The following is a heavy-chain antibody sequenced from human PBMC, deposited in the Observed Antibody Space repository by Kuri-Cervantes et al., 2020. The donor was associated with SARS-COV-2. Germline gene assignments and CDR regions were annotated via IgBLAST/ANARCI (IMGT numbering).Heavy chain of an antibody. D-gene: IGHD5-18*01. J-gene: IGHJ3*02. V-gene: IGHV4-38-2*01. CDR3: ARTRMVNTAMAYSSAFEI. CDR1: GYSISSGYY. Sequence: SETLSLTCAVSGYSISSGYYWGWIRQPPGKGLEWIGSIYHSGSTYYNPSLKSRVTISVDTSKNQFSLKLSSVTAADTAVYYCARTRMVNTAMAYSSAFEIWGQGTMVTVSS. CDR2: IYHSGST.